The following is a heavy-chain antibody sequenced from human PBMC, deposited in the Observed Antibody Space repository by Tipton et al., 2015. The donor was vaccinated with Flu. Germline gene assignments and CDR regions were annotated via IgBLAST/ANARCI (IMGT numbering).Heavy chain of an antibody. D-gene: IGHD3-22*01. V-gene: IGHV3-21*01. Sequence: SLRLSCAASGFTFSNYSMNWVRQAPGKGLEWVSSISSSSSYIYHADSMKGRFTISRDNAKNSLYLQVSSLRAEDTAVYYCARNYYDSSGYGMDVWGQGTTVTVSS. CDR3: ARNYYDSSGYGMDV. J-gene: IGHJ6*02. CDR1: GFTFSNYS. CDR2: ISSSSSYI.